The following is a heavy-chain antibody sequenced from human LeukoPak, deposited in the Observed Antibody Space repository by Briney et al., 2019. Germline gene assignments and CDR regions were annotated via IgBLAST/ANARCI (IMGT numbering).Heavy chain of an antibody. D-gene: IGHD1-26*01. V-gene: IGHV3-23*01. Sequence: PGGSLRLSCAVSGFPLSSYAMSWVRQAPGKGLEWVSATSSSDAGTYYADSVKGRFTISRDNSKNSLYLQMSSLTAADTAVYYCAKDRSIGTYYTFDYWGQGTLVTVSS. CDR1: GFPLSSYA. CDR3: AKDRSIGTYYTFDY. J-gene: IGHJ4*02. CDR2: TSSSDAGT.